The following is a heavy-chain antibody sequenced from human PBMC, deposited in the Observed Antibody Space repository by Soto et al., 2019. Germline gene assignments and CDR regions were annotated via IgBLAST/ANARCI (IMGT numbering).Heavy chain of an antibody. D-gene: IGHD1-26*01. CDR2: IRSKVNSYAT. J-gene: IGHJ4*02. V-gene: IGHV3-73*01. Sequence: GGYLSLSPAASGFTVSGYPLPWVRQASGKGLEWVGRIRSKVNSYATAYAASVKDRFTISRDDSKNTAYLQMNSLKTEDTAVYYCAKGFGNYWAFDYWGQGP. CDR3: AKGFGNYWAFDY. CDR1: GFTVSGYP.